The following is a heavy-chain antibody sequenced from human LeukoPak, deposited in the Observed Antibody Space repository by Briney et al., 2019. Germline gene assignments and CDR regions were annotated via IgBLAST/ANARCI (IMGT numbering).Heavy chain of an antibody. V-gene: IGHV4-39*01. D-gene: IGHD4-17*01. J-gene: IGHJ4*02. CDR2: IYYSGST. Sequence: PSETLSLTCTVSGGSISSSSYYWGWIRQPPGKGLERIGSIYYSGSTYYNPSLKSRVTISVDTSKNQCSLKLSSVTAADTAVYYCARSAKDYGDYYWGQGTLVTVSS. CDR1: GGSISSSSYY. CDR3: ARSAKDYGDYY.